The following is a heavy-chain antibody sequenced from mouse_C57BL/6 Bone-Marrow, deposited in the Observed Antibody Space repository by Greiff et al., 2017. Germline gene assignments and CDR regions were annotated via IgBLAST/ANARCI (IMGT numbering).Heavy chain of an antibody. CDR1: GYTFTSYW. J-gene: IGHJ2*01. CDR3: AIGGITTGPHFGY. CDR2: IHPSDSDT. D-gene: IGHD1-1*01. Sequence: QVQLQQPGAELVKPGASVKVSCKASGYTFTSYWMHWVKQRPGQGLEWIGRIHPSDSDTNYNQKFKGKATLTVDKSSTAAYMQLSSLTSEDAAVYYCAIGGITTGPHFGYWGQGTTLTVSS. V-gene: IGHV1-74*01.